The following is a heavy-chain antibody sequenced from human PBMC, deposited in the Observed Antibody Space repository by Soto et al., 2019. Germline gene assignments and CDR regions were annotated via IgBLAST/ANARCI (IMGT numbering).Heavy chain of an antibody. CDR1: GYTFTGNY. D-gene: IGHD6-6*01. J-gene: IGHJ3*02. Sequence: QVQLVQSGAEVKKPGASVKVSCKASGYTFTGNYMHWVRQAPGQGLEWMGWINPNSGGTNYAQKYKGRVTVTRDTSISTAYMELSRLRSDDTAVYYCARDGDSSSPFDIWGQGTMVTVSS. CDR2: INPNSGGT. CDR3: ARDGDSSSPFDI. V-gene: IGHV1-2*02.